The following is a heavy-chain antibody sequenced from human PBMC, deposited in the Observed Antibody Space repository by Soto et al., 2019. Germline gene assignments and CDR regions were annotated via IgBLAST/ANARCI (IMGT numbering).Heavy chain of an antibody. CDR3: AKDEAPRLFDPDAFDI. Sequence: EVQLLESGGGLVQPGGSLRLSCAASGFTFSSYAMSWVRQAPGKGLEWVSAISGSGGSTYYADSVKGRFTISRDNSKNTLYLQMNSLRAEDTAVYYCAKDEAPRLFDPDAFDIWGQGTMVTVSS. CDR2: ISGSGGST. D-gene: IGHD3-16*01. CDR1: GFTFSSYA. J-gene: IGHJ3*02. V-gene: IGHV3-23*01.